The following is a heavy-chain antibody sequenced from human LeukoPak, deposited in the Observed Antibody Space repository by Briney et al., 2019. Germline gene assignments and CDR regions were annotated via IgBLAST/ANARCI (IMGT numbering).Heavy chain of an antibody. CDR3: ARVMGGWYRIMDYYYGMDV. CDR2: ISSSSSYI. CDR1: GFTFSSYS. V-gene: IGHV3-21*01. J-gene: IGHJ6*02. Sequence: GGSLRLSCAASGFTFSSYSMNWVRQAPGKGLEWVSSISSSSSYIYYAGSVKGRFTISRDNAKNSLYLQMNSLRAEDTAVYYCARVMGGWYRIMDYYYGMDVWGQGTTVTVSS. D-gene: IGHD6-19*01.